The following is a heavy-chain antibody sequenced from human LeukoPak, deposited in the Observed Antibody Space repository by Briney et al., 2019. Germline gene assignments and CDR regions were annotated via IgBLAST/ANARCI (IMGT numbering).Heavy chain of an antibody. D-gene: IGHD2/OR15-2a*01. CDR3: ARRQSYYYFDY. V-gene: IGHV3-66*01. J-gene: IGHJ4*02. Sequence: GGSLRLSCAASGFTVSSNYMSWVRQAPGKGLEWVSVIYSGGSTYYADSVKGRSTISRDNSKNTLYLQMNSLRAEDTAVYYCARRQSYYYFDYWGQGTLVTVSS. CDR2: IYSGGST. CDR1: GFTVSSNY.